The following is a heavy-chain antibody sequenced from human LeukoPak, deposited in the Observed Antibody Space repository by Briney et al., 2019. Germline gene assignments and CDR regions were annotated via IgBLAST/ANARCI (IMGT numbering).Heavy chain of an antibody. J-gene: IGHJ5*02. CDR1: GYTFTSYD. CDR3: ARDHYDSSGFYPGSKWFDP. D-gene: IGHD3-22*01. V-gene: IGHV1-8*03. Sequence: ASVKVSCKASGYTFTSYDINWVRQATGQGLEWMGWMNPNSGNTGYAQKFQGRVTITRDTSISTAYMELSSLRSEDTAVYYCARDHYDSSGFYPGSKWFDPWGQGTLVTVSS. CDR2: MNPNSGNT.